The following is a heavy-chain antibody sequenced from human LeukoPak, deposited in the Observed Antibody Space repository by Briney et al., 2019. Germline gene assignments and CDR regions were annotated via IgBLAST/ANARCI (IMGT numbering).Heavy chain of an antibody. Sequence: GGSLRLSCAASGFTFSSYAMSWVRQAPGKGLEWVSHISGSGGSTYYADSVKGRFTISRDNSKNTLYLQMNSLRAEDTAIYYCARRGYNYGPDFDYWGQGTLVTVSS. J-gene: IGHJ4*02. CDR1: GFTFSSYA. CDR3: ARRGYNYGPDFDY. D-gene: IGHD5-18*01. V-gene: IGHV3-23*01. CDR2: ISGSGGST.